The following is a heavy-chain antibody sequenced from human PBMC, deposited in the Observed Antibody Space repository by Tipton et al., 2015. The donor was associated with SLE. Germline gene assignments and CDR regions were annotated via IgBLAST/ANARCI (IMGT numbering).Heavy chain of an antibody. CDR1: GFTFSSYA. Sequence: GSLRLSCAASGFTFSSYAMSWVRQAPGKGLEWVSAISGSGGSTYYADSVKGRFTISRDNAKNSLYLQMNSLRAEDTAVYYCARDYSSWYGYFDYWGQGTLVTVSS. CDR3: ARDYSSWYGYFDY. V-gene: IGHV3-23*01. D-gene: IGHD6-13*01. J-gene: IGHJ4*02. CDR2: ISGSGGST.